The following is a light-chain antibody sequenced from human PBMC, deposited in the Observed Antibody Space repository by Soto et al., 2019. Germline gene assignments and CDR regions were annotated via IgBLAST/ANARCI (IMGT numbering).Light chain of an antibody. Sequence: QSVLTQPASVSGSPGQSITISCTGTSSDVGGYNYVSWYQQHPGKAPNLIIFDVSNRPSGVSNRFSGSKSGNSASLTISGLQAEDEADYYCISYTGSNTPVVFGGGTKLTVL. J-gene: IGLJ2*01. V-gene: IGLV2-14*01. CDR1: SSDVGGYNY. CDR2: DVS. CDR3: ISYTGSNTPVV.